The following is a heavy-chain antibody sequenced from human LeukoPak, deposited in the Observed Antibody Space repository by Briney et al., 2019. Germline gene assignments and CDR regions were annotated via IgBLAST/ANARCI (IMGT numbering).Heavy chain of an antibody. CDR1: GGSISSSSYY. J-gene: IGHJ3*02. V-gene: IGHV4-61*02. Sequence: PSETLSLTCTVSGGSISSSSYYWSWIRQPAGKGLEWIGRIYTSGSTNYNPSLKSRVTMSVDTSKNQFSLKLSSVTAAGTAVYYCARGHSGVWGSYRYKGDAFDIWGQGTMVTVSS. D-gene: IGHD3-16*02. CDR3: ARGHSGVWGSYRYKGDAFDI. CDR2: IYTSGST.